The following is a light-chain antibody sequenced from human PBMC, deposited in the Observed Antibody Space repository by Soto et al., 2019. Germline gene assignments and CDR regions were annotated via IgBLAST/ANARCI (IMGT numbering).Light chain of an antibody. CDR1: QGISGY. CDR3: QQLNTYLIT. J-gene: IGKJ5*01. CDR2: STS. V-gene: IGKV1-9*01. Sequence: DIQLTQSPSFLSASVGDRVTITCRASQGISGYLAWYQQKPGIVPKLLIYSTSTLQSGVPSRFSGSASGTEFTLTISSLQPEDFATYYCQQLNTYLITFGQGTRLEI.